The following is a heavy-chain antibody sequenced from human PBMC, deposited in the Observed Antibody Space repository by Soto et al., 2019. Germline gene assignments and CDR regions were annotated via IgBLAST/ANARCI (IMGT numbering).Heavy chain of an antibody. V-gene: IGHV3-33*01. J-gene: IGHJ3*02. Sequence: PGGSLRLSCAASGFTFSSYGMHWVRQAPGKGLEWVAVIWYDGSNKYYADSVKGRFTISRDNSKNTLYLQMNSLRAEDTAVYYCARAPKYSSSSSAFDIWGQGTMVTVSS. CDR1: GFTFSSYG. D-gene: IGHD6-6*01. CDR2: IWYDGSNK. CDR3: ARAPKYSSSSSAFDI.